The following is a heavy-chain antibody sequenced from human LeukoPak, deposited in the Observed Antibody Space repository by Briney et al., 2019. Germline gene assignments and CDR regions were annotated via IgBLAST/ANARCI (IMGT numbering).Heavy chain of an antibody. V-gene: IGHV3-21*01. CDR3: ARPYDTRGYFPDY. J-gene: IGHJ4*02. CDR1: GFTFSSYA. CDR2: NSRGSDHI. D-gene: IGHD3-22*01. Sequence: PGGSLRLSCAASGFTFSSYAMNWVRQAPGKGLEWVSSNSRGSDHIFYADSMKGRFTISRDNAKNSLYLQMNSLGAEDTAVYYCARPYDTRGYFPDYWGQGTLVTVSS.